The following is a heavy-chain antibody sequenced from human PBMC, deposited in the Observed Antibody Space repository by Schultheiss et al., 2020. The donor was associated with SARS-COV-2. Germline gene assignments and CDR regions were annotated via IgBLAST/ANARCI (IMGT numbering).Heavy chain of an antibody. D-gene: IGHD3-16*01. Sequence: GGSLRLSCVASGFNFEDYWMTWIRQVPGKGLQWVANLDRDGIEKHYVDSVEGRFTISRDNAKNSLYLHMNSLRAEDAALYYCARDRGSFTYHFEDWGQGTLVTVSS. CDR2: LDRDGIEK. V-gene: IGHV3-7*01. J-gene: IGHJ4*02. CDR1: GFNFEDYW. CDR3: ARDRGSFTYHFED.